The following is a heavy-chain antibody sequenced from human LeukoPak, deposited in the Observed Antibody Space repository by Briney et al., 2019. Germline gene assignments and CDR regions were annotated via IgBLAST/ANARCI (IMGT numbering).Heavy chain of an antibody. Sequence: PSETLSLTCTVSGGSISSSSYYWGWIRQPPGKGLEWIGSIYYSGSTYYSPSLKSRVTISVDTSKNQFSLKLSSVTAADTAVYYCARQPVENYYDSSGYYSYFQHWGQGTLVTVPS. V-gene: IGHV4-39*01. D-gene: IGHD3-22*01. CDR1: GGSISSSSYY. J-gene: IGHJ1*01. CDR2: IYYSGST. CDR3: ARQPVENYYDSSGYYSYFQH.